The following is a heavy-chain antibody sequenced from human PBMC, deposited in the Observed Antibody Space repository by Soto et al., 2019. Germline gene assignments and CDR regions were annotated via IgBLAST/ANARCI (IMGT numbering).Heavy chain of an antibody. J-gene: IGHJ6*04. V-gene: IGHV3-53*01. CDR1: GFTVSSNY. CDR2: IYRGGST. Sequence: EVQLVESGGGLIQPGGSLRLSCAASGFTVSSNYMSWVRQAPGKGLEWVSVIYRGGSTYYADSVKGRVTISRDDSKNTLYLQVNSLRVEDTAVYYCAREDYGMDVWGKGTTVTVSS. CDR3: AREDYGMDV.